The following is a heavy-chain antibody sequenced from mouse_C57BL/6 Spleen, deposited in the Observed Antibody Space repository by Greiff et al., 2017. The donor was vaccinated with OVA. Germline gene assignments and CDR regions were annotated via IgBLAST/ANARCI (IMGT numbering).Heavy chain of an antibody. J-gene: IGHJ4*01. CDR2: INPSTGGT. V-gene: IGHV1-42*01. CDR1: GYSFTGYY. CDR3: ANEAMDY. Sequence: VQLQQSGPELVKPGASVKISCKASGYSFTGYYMNWVKQSPEKSLEWIGEINPSTGGTTYNQKFKAKATLTVDKSSSTAYMQLKSLTSEDSAVYYCANEAMDYWGQGTSVTVSS.